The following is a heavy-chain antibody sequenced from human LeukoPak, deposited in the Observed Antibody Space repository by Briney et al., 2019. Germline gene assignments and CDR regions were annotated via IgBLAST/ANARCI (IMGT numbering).Heavy chain of an antibody. V-gene: IGHV1-69*04. CDR2: IIPILGIA. Sequence: SVKVSCKASGGTFSSYAISWVRQAPGQGLEWMGRIIPILGIANYAQKFQGRVTITADKSTSTAYMELSSLRSEDTAVYYCARGTDFWSGNEGYDNWFDPWGQGTLVTVSS. CDR3: ARGTDFWSGNEGYDNWFDP. D-gene: IGHD3-3*01. J-gene: IGHJ5*02. CDR1: GGTFSSYA.